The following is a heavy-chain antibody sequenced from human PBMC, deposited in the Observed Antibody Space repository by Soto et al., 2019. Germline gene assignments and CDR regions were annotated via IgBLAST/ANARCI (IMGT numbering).Heavy chain of an antibody. CDR1: GFTFGDYA. V-gene: IGHV3-49*03. CDR3: TRDQGPSSFWSGYWNYYYYGMDV. J-gene: IGHJ6*02. D-gene: IGHD3-3*01. CDR2: IRSKAYGGTT. Sequence: PGGSLRLSCTASGFTFGDYAMSWFRQAPGKGLEWVGFIRSKAYGGTTEYAASVKGRFTISRDDSKSIAYLQMNSLKTEDTAVYYCTRDQGPSSFWSGYWNYYYYGMDVWGQGTTVTVSS.